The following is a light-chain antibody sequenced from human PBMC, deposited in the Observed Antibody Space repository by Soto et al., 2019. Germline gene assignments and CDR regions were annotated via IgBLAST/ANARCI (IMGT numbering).Light chain of an antibody. Sequence: DVQMTQSPSTLSASIGDRVTITCQASQNIRRWLAWYQQQPGKAPNLLIYGASTLESGVPSRFSGSGSGTEFTLTISSLQPDDFGTYYCQQYISTRTFGQGTKVEVK. CDR2: GAS. J-gene: IGKJ1*01. CDR3: QQYISTRT. V-gene: IGKV1-5*03. CDR1: QNIRRW.